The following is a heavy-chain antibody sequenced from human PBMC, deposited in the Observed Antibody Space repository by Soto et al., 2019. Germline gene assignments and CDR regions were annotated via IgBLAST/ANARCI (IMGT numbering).Heavy chain of an antibody. CDR1: GYSLTSDG. J-gene: IGHJ4*02. Sequence: ASVKGAWEAAGYSLTSDGSSWVLQAHGQGLEWMGWISAYNGNTNYAQKLQGRVTMTTDTSTSTAYMELRSLRSDDTAVYYCASGAGYYYDSSGRPLYYWGQGTLVTGSS. V-gene: IGHV1-18*01. D-gene: IGHD3-22*01. CDR3: ASGAGYYYDSSGRPLYY. CDR2: ISAYNGNT.